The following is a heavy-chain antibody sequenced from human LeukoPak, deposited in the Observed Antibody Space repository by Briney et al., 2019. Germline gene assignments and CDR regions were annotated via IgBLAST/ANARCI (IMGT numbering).Heavy chain of an antibody. V-gene: IGHV5-51*01. J-gene: IGHJ4*02. CDR3: AIQYGGNENGIDY. D-gene: IGHD4-23*01. CDR1: GYSFTTYW. CDR2: IYPGDSDI. Sequence: GESLKISCKGFGYSFTTYWIGWVRQMPGKGLEWMGIIYPGDSDIRYSPSFQGQVTISADKSISTAYLQWSSLKASDTAMYYCAIQYGGNENGIDYWGQGTLVTVSS.